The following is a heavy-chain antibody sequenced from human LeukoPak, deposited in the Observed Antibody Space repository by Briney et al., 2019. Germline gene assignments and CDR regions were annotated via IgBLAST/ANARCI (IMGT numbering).Heavy chain of an antibody. D-gene: IGHD3-10*01. J-gene: IGHJ4*02. CDR2: ISDSGRSS. CDR3: ARDRMVYTY. CDR1: GFTFSNYA. V-gene: IGHV3-23*01. Sequence: GGSLRLSCAASGFTFSNYAMSWVRQAPGKGLEWVSAISDSGRSSYYADSVKGRFTISRDNSKNTLYLQMNSLRAEETAVYYCARDRMVYTYWGQGTLVTVSS.